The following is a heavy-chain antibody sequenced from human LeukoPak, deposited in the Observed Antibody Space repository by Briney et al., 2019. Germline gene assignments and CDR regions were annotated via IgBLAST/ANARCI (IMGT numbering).Heavy chain of an antibody. CDR3: AKEPLRYFDWLLPYFDY. Sequence: PGVSLRLSCAASGFTFSSYAMSWVRQAPGKGLEWVSAISGSGGSTYYADSVKGRFTISRDNSKNTLYLQMNSLRAEDTAVYYCAKEPLRYFDWLLPYFDYWGQGTLVTVSS. D-gene: IGHD3-9*01. CDR1: GFTFSSYA. CDR2: ISGSGGST. V-gene: IGHV3-23*01. J-gene: IGHJ4*02.